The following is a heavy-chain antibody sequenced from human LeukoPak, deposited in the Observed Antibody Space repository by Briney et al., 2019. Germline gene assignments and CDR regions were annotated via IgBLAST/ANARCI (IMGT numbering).Heavy chain of an antibody. V-gene: IGHV4-34*01. CDR1: GGSFSGYY. CDR2: IYHSGST. CDR3: ARGKVVRYYYYGMDV. J-gene: IGHJ6*02. D-gene: IGHD4-17*01. Sequence: SETLSLTCAVYGGSFSGYYWSWIRQPPGKGLEWIGEIYHSGSTNYNPSLKSRVTISVDTSKNQFSLKLSSVTAAGTAVYYCARGKVVRYYYYGMDVWGQGTTVTVSS.